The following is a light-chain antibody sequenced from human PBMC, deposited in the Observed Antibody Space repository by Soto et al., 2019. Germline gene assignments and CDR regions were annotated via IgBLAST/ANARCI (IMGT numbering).Light chain of an antibody. CDR2: EGS. V-gene: IGLV2-23*01. CDR3: CAYAVRILGV. J-gene: IGLJ3*02. CDR1: SSDVGSYNL. Sequence: QSALTQPASVSGSPGQSITISCTGTSSDVGSYNLVSWYQLHPGKAPKLMIYEGSKRPSGVSNRFSGSKSGNTASLTISGLKGEDEVDYYCCAYAVRILGVFGGGTKFTVL.